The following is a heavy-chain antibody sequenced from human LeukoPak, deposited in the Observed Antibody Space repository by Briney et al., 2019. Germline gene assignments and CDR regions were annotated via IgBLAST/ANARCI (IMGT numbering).Heavy chain of an antibody. CDR3: AIQLGWNVF. V-gene: IGHV3-74*01. D-gene: IGHD2-21*01. CDR1: GFTFSSNL. CDR2: ISGEGRGT. Sequence: PGGSLRLSCAASGFTFSSNLMHWVRQAPGKGMVWISRISGEGRGTNYAASVRGQFTISGDNAKNTLYLQMDSLRAEDTAVYFCAIQLGWNVFWGQGTLVTVSS. J-gene: IGHJ4*02.